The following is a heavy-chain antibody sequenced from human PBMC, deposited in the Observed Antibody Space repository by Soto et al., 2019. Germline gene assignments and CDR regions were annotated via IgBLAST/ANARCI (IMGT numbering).Heavy chain of an antibody. CDR3: ARGLLGFGSPYYFDY. Sequence: QVQLVQSRAEVKKPGASVKVSCKASGYIFTRYYMHWVRQAPGQGLEWMGIINPSGGSTSYTQKFQGRVTMTRDTSTSTVYMDLSSLRSEDTAVFYCARGLLGFGSPYYFDYWGQGTLVTVSS. D-gene: IGHD2-15*01. J-gene: IGHJ4*02. CDR2: INPSGGST. V-gene: IGHV1-46*01. CDR1: GYIFTRYY.